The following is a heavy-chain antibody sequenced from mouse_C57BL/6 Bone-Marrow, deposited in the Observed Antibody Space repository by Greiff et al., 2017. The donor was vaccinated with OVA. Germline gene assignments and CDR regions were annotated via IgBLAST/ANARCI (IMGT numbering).Heavy chain of an antibody. D-gene: IGHD1-1*01. CDR1: GFNIKDDY. CDR3: TTNYGGDY. CDR2: IDPENGDT. V-gene: IGHV14-4*01. J-gene: IGHJ2*01. Sequence: VQLQQSGAELVRPGASVKLSCTASGFNIKDDYMHWVKQRPEQGLEWIGWIDPENGDTEYASKFQGKATITADTSSNTASLQLSSLTSEDTAVYYCTTNYGGDYWGQGTTLTVSS.